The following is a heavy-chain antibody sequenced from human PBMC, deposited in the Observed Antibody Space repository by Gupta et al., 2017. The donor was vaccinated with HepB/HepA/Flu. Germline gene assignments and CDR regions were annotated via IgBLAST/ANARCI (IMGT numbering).Heavy chain of an antibody. V-gene: IGHV4-59*08. CDR1: GGSISGYY. D-gene: IGHD2-15*01. CDR3: ARQRASGGYYYYMDV. CDR2: MYYSGST. Sequence: QVQLQESGPGLVKPSETLSLTCTVSGGSISGYYWSWIRQSPGKGLEGIGFMYYSGSTNYNHARKSRLTISADTSKNQVSWKVNSVTAADTAVYYCARQRASGGYYYYMDVGGKGTTVTVSS. J-gene: IGHJ6*03.